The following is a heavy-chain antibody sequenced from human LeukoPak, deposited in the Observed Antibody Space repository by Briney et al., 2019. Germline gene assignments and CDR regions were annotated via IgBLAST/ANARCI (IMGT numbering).Heavy chain of an antibody. CDR1: GFTFSDAW. V-gene: IGHV3-15*01. CDR3: TADMPTSSRASDY. Sequence: GGSLRLSCAATGFTFSDAWMSWVRQAPGMGLEWVGRIKSKTDGGTTDYAAPVKGRFTTSRDDSKTTLYLQINSLRTDDTAVYYCTADMPTSSRASDYWGQGTLVTVSS. CDR2: IKSKTDGGTT. J-gene: IGHJ4*02. D-gene: IGHD1-26*01.